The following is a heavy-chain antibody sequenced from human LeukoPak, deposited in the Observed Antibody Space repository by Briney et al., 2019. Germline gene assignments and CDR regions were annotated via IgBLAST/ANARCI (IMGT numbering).Heavy chain of an antibody. V-gene: IGHV3-74*01. CDR2: INSDGSST. Sequence: GGSLRLSCAASGFTFSSYSMNWVRQAPGKGLVWVSRINSDGSSTSYADSVKGRFTISRDNAKNTLYLQMNSLRAEDTAVYYCARDHAGTALDNNFDYWGQGTLVTVSS. CDR3: ARDHAGTALDNNFDY. J-gene: IGHJ4*02. CDR1: GFTFSSYS. D-gene: IGHD2-21*02.